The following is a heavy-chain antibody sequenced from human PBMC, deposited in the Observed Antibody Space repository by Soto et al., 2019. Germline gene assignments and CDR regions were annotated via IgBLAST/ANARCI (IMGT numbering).Heavy chain of an antibody. CDR2: IYHSGST. D-gene: IGHD2-2*01. Sequence: SETLSLTCTVSGVSISSGGYSWSWIRQPPGKGLEWIGYIYHSGSTYYNPSLKSRVTISVDRSKNQFSLKLSSVTAADTAVYYCARAEFSRDVVGGFDYWGQGTLVTVSS. V-gene: IGHV4-30-2*01. CDR3: ARAEFSRDVVGGFDY. J-gene: IGHJ4*02. CDR1: GVSISSGGYS.